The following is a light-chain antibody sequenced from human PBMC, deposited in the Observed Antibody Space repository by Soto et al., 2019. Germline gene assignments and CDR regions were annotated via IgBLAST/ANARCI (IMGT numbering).Light chain of an antibody. Sequence: DIQMTQSPSAMSAAVGDRVTITCRASQDIGYHLGWFQQKPGKAPKRLIYSASSLDSGVPSRFRATGSGTEFTFTISSLQPEDFATYYCQLHTTYPRPFGQGTKVEVK. CDR3: QLHTTYPRP. CDR1: QDIGYH. J-gene: IGKJ1*01. V-gene: IGKV1-17*03. CDR2: SAS.